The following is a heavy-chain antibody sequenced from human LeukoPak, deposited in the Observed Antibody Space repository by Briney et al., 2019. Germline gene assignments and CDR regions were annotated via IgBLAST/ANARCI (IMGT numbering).Heavy chain of an antibody. J-gene: IGHJ4*02. V-gene: IGHV3-23*01. D-gene: IGHD2-21*02. CDR3: AKGKVVTGIDY. Sequence: PGGSLRLSCAASGFTFITHPMSWVRQSPGKGLEWVSAISGSAGDTKYADSVRGRFTISRDNSKNRLFLHMNGLRAEDTAVYYCAKGKVVTGIDYWGQGTLVTVSS. CDR1: GFTFITHP. CDR2: ISGSAGDT.